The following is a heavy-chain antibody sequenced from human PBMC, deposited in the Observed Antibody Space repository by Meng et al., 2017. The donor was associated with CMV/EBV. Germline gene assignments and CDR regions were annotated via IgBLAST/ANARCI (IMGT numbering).Heavy chain of an antibody. CDR3: ARGSPPGPVLRFLEWLLRAFDY. J-gene: IGHJ4*02. V-gene: IGHV3-21*01. CDR2: ISSSSSYI. D-gene: IGHD3-3*01. Sequence: GESLKISCAASGFTFSSYSMNWVRQAPGKGLEWVSSISSSSSYIYYADSVKGRFTISRDNAKNSLYLLMNSLRAEDTAVYYCARGSPPGPVLRFLEWLLRAFDYWGQGTLVTVSS. CDR1: GFTFSSYS.